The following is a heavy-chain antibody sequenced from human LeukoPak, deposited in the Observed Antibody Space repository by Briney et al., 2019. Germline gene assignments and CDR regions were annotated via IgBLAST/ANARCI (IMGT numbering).Heavy chain of an antibody. J-gene: IGHJ6*04. CDR2: IIPIFGTA. V-gene: IGHV1-69*06. CDR3: ARHNIVVVPAAMGNYYYYGMDV. D-gene: IGHD2-2*01. Sequence: GASVKVSCKASGGTFSSYAISWVRQAPGQGLEWMGGIIPIFGTANYAQKFQGRVTITADKSTSTAYMELSSLRSEDTAVYYCARHNIVVVPAAMGNYYYYGMDVWGKGTTVTVSS. CDR1: GGTFSSYA.